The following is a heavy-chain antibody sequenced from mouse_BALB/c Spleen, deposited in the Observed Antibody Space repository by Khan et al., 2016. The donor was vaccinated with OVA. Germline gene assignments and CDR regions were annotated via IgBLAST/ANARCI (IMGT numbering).Heavy chain of an antibody. D-gene: IGHD3-2*01. CDR3: ARSRQIGLRGGFAY. V-gene: IGHV1-4*01. J-gene: IGHJ3*01. CDR2: INPSNDYT. CDR1: GYTFTTYT. Sequence: QVQLKQSGAELARPGASVKMSCKTSGYTFTTYTLHWVKQRPGRSLEWIGYINPSNDYTNYNQKFKDKSTLTADKSSSTAYMQLSSLTSEDSAVSYCARSRQIGLRGGFAYWGQGTLVTSSA.